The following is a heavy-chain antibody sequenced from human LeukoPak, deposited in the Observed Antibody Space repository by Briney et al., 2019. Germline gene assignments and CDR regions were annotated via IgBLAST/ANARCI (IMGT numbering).Heavy chain of an antibody. Sequence: SETLSLTCTVSGGSISSYYWSWIRQPPGKGLEWIGYIYYSGSTNYNPSHKSRVTISVDTSKNQFSLKLSSVTAADTAVYYCARDKKVATPYYWYSMDVWGKGTTATVSS. CDR2: IYYSGST. V-gene: IGHV4-59*01. CDR1: GGSISSYY. J-gene: IGHJ6*03. CDR3: ARDKKVATPYYWYSMDV. D-gene: IGHD5-12*01.